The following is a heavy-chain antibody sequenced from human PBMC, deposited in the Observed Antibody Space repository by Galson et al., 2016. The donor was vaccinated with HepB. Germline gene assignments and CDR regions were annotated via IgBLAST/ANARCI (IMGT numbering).Heavy chain of an antibody. CDR1: GFSFNDFY. Sequence: SLRLSCAASGFSFNDFYMSWIRQPPGKALEWTSYISHSGNTREYADSVEGRFTVSRDNNKNSVYLQLNSLRAEDTALYYCARDVNNWTGDRRLFDLWGQGTLVAVSS. V-gene: IGHV3-11*01. D-gene: IGHD1-1*01. CDR3: ARDVNNWTGDRRLFDL. CDR2: ISHSGNTR. J-gene: IGHJ4*02.